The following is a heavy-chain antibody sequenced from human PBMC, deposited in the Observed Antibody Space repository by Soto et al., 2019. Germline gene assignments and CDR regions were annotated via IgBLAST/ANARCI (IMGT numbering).Heavy chain of an antibody. Sequence: QQQESGPGLVKPSGTLSLTCAMSSGSISGRDWWSWVRQSPGKGLEWLGELYDSETTNYNPSLRSRVSMSVDDSKKQFSLTLSSVTAADPAGYYCARGMIRRFPPRWFDTWGQGVPVIVAS. CDR2: LYDSETT. CDR1: SGSISGRDW. J-gene: IGHJ5*02. CDR3: ARGMIRRFPPRWFDT. V-gene: IGHV4-4*02. D-gene: IGHD3-10*01.